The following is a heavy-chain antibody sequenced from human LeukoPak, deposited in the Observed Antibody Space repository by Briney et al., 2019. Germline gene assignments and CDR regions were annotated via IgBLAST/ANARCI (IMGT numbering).Heavy chain of an antibody. V-gene: IGHV1-46*01. J-gene: IGHJ4*02. CDR2: INPSGGST. CDR1: GYTFTRFY. CDR3: ARDKIQLGDY. Sequence: ASVTVSCKASGYTFTRFYMHWVRQAPGQGLEWMGIINPSGGSTSYAQRFQGRVTMTRDTSTSTVYMELSSLRSEDTAVYYCARDKIQLGDYWGQGTLVTVSS. D-gene: IGHD1-1*01.